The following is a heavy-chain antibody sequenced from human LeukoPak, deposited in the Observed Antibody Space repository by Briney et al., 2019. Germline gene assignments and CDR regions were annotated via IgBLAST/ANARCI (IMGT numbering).Heavy chain of an antibody. CDR3: ASRAGVLKPFDS. Sequence: PGGSQRLSCAASGFTVSSNYMTWVRQAPGKGLEWVSVIYSGGSTYYADSVKGRFTISRDNSKNTLYLQMDSLRAEDTAVYYCASRAGVLKPFDSWGQGTLVTVSS. J-gene: IGHJ4*02. CDR1: GFTVSSNY. V-gene: IGHV3-66*01. D-gene: IGHD3-10*01. CDR2: IYSGGST.